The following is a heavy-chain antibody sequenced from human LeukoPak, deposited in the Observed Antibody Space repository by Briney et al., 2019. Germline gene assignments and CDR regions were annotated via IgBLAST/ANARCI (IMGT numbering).Heavy chain of an antibody. CDR1: GYTFTDCY. CDR2: INPNSGGT. D-gene: IGHD3-3*01. J-gene: IGHJ6*02. Sequence: ASVKVSCKASGYTFTDCYVHWVRQAPGQGLEWMGWINPNSGGTNYAQKFQGRVTMTRDTSIITAYMELSSLTSDDTAVYYCARDLYDFWSGYYSYYYYDLDVWGQGTTVTVSS. CDR3: ARDLYDFWSGYYSYYYYDLDV. V-gene: IGHV1-2*02.